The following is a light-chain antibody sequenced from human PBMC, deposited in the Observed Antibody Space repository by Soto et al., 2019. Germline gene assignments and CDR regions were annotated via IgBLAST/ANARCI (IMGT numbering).Light chain of an antibody. CDR3: TEYNNVGALT. CDR1: QDIRNY. J-gene: IGKJ4*01. CDR2: DAV. Sequence: DIQMTQSPSTLSASVGDRVTITCHASQDIRNYLNWYQQKPGQATNLLIYDAVNLETGVASRFSGSGLGTDFTLTIRRVHPGDIAMYYSTEYNNVGALTFSAGRKVDIK. V-gene: IGKV1-33*01.